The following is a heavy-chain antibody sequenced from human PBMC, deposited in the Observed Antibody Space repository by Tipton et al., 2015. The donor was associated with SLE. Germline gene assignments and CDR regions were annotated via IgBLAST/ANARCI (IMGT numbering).Heavy chain of an antibody. CDR2: IYYSGNT. J-gene: IGHJ4*02. V-gene: IGHV4-39*07. D-gene: IGHD3-9*01. CDR3: ARDSGFYDAWTAVRGAGVDY. CDR1: GGSISSKTYY. Sequence: TLSLTCTVSGGSISSKTYYWGWIRQPPGKGLEWIGSIYYSGNTYYNPSLKTRVTISLDTSKKQFSLKLTSVTAADTALYYCARDSGFYDAWTAVRGAGVDYWGQGTLVTVSS.